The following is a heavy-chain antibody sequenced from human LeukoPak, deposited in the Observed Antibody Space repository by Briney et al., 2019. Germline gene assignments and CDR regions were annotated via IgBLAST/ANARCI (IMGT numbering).Heavy chain of an antibody. J-gene: IGHJ4*02. CDR2: IGSSVSTR. CDR3: AREGSDFWSGYSKGYFDY. D-gene: IGHD3-3*01. V-gene: IGHV3-48*01. Sequence: GGSLRLSCAVSGFTFSSYSMNWVRRAPGRGLEWVSYIGSSVSTRYYADSVKGRFTISRDNGKHSLYLQMNSLRAEDTAVYYCAREGSDFWSGYSKGYFDYWGQGTLVTVSS. CDR1: GFTFSSYS.